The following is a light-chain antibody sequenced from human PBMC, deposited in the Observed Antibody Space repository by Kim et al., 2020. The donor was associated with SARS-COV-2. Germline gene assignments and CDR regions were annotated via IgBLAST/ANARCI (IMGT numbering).Light chain of an antibody. J-gene: IGKJ4*01. CDR1: QSVSNL. V-gene: IGKV3-11*01. CDR2: DAS. Sequence: LSPGERATLSCRASQSVSNLLAWYQQKSGQAPRLLIYDASNRATGIPARFSGSGSGTDFTLTISSLEPDDFAVYYCQQRSSWPLTFGGGTKVDIK. CDR3: QQRSSWPLT.